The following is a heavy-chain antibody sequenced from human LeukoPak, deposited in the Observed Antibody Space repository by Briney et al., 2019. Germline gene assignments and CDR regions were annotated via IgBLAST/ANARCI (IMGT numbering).Heavy chain of an antibody. CDR1: GFTFSSYS. CDR3: ARDSMDGYYYYYGMDV. D-gene: IGHD2-2*01. J-gene: IGHJ6*02. Sequence: GGSLRLSCAASGFTFSSYSMNWVRQAPGKGLEWVSSISSSSSYIYYADSVKGRFTISRDNAKNSLYLQMNSLRAEDTAVYYCARDSMDGYYYYYGMDVWGQGTTVIVSS. V-gene: IGHV3-21*01. CDR2: ISSSSSYI.